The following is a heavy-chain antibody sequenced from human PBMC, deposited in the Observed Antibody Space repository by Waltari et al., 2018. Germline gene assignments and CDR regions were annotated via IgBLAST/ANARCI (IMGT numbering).Heavy chain of an antibody. D-gene: IGHD2-21*01. CDR3: ATDPSVFNAFDI. J-gene: IGHJ3*02. CDR1: GYTLTELS. V-gene: IGHV1-24*01. CDR2: FDPEDGET. Sequence: QVQLVQSGAEGTKPGASVKVSCKVAGYTLTELSMPWVRQAPGKGLEWMGGFDPEDGETIYAQKFQGRVTMTEDTSTDTAYMELSSLRSEDTAVYYCATDPSVFNAFDIWGQGTMVTVSS.